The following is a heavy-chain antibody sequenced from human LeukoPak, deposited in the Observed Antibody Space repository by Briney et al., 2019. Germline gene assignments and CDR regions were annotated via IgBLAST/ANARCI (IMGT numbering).Heavy chain of an antibody. V-gene: IGHV3-53*01. CDR3: AKDWVPVPIQGAFHI. J-gene: IGHJ3*02. D-gene: IGHD2-2*02. Sequence: GGSLRLSCAASGFTVSSNYMSWVRQAPGKGLEWVTGISGRGSTTYYTDSVKGRFTISRDNSKNMLYVQMNSLRAEDTAVYYCAKDWVPVPIQGAFHIWGQGTMVTVSS. CDR1: GFTVSSNY. CDR2: ISGRGSTT.